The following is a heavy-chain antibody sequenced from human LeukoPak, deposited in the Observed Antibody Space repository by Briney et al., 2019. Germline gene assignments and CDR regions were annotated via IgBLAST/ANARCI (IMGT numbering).Heavy chain of an antibody. CDR1: GFTFDDYT. J-gene: IGHJ4*02. Sequence: GRSLRLSCAASGFTFDDYTMHWVRQAPGKGLEWVSSISSNSNYIYYADSVKGRFTISRDYAKSSLYLQLNSLRAEDTAVYYCAVGISGTPLDYWGQGALVTVSS. V-gene: IGHV3-21*06. CDR2: ISSNSNYI. CDR3: AVGISGTPLDY. D-gene: IGHD1-7*01.